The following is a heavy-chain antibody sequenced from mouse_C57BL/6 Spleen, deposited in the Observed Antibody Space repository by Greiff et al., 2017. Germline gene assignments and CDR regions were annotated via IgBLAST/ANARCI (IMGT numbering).Heavy chain of an antibody. J-gene: IGHJ2*01. Sequence: QVHVKQPGAELVRPGSSVKLSCKASGYTFTSYWMHWVKQRPIQGLEWIGNIDPSDSETHYNQKFKDKATLTVDKSSSTAYMQLSSLTSEDSAVYYCTRGDWNYWGQGTTLTVSS. D-gene: IGHD3-3*01. CDR1: GYTFTSYW. CDR2: IDPSDSET. V-gene: IGHV1-52*01. CDR3: TRGDWNY.